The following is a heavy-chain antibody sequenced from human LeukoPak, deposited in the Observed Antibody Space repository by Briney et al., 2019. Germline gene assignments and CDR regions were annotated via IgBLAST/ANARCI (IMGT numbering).Heavy chain of an antibody. CDR2: MHDSGIN. V-gene: IGHV4-59*01. CDR1: GGSISNYY. CDR3: TTMVRGAPFWYGVDV. D-gene: IGHD3-10*01. Sequence: PSETLSLTCSVSGGSISNYYCIWIRQPPGKGLEYIGYMHDSGINDYNPSLKSRVTTSIDGSKNQFSLKLSSVTAADTAVYYCTTMVRGAPFWYGVDVWGQGTTVTVSS. J-gene: IGHJ6*02.